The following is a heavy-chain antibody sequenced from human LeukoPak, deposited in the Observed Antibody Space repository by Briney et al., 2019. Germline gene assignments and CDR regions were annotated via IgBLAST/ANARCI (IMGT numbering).Heavy chain of an antibody. CDR3: ARDRGYRAPDAFDM. CDR2: ISSSSSYI. D-gene: IGHD5-18*01. CDR1: GFTFSTHT. J-gene: IGHJ3*02. Sequence: PGGSLRLSCAASGFTFSTHTMDWVRQAPGKGLEWVSAISSSSSYIYYADSVKGRFTISRDNAKRSMYLQMNSLRAEDTAVYYCARDRGYRAPDAFDMWGQGTMVTVSS. V-gene: IGHV3-21*01.